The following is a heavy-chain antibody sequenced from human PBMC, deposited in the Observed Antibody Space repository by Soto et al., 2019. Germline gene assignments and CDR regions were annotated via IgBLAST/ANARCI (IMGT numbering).Heavy chain of an antibody. CDR2: ISSGGTST. J-gene: IGHJ4*02. CDR3: AKGRTSGSFFTDLEY. Sequence: PGGSLRLSCAASGFTFSNYAMNWVRPAPGKGLEWVSAISSGGTSTYYADSVKGRFTISRDNSKNTVYLQMNSLRAEDTAVYYCAKGRTSGSFFTDLEYWGQGTLVPVSS. D-gene: IGHD3-10*01. V-gene: IGHV3-23*01. CDR1: GFTFSNYA.